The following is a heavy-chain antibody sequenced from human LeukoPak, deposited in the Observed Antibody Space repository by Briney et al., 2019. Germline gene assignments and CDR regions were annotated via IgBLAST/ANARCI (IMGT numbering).Heavy chain of an antibody. Sequence: ASVTVSFKASGYTFTSYGISWVRQAPGQGLEWMGWINPNSGGTNYAQKFQGRVTMTRDTSISTAYMELSRLRSDDTAVYYCASCSGFGELSYYYYYMDVWGKGTTVTVSS. CDR3: ASCSGFGELSYYYYYMDV. D-gene: IGHD3-10*01. V-gene: IGHV1-2*02. CDR1: GYTFTSYG. J-gene: IGHJ6*03. CDR2: INPNSGGT.